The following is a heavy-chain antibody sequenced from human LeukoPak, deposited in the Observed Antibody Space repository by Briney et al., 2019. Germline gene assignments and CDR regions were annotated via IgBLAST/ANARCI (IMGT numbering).Heavy chain of an antibody. V-gene: IGHV1-18*01. CDR1: GYTFTSYG. CDR2: ISAYNGNT. D-gene: IGHD6-19*01. Sequence: GASVKVSCKASGYTFTSYGISWVRQAPGQGLECMGWISAYNGNTNYAQKLQGRVTMTTDTSTSTAYMELRSLRSDDTAVYYCARGDWSETSGQRISFHYWGQGTLVTVSS. J-gene: IGHJ4*02. CDR3: ARGDWSETSGQRISFHY.